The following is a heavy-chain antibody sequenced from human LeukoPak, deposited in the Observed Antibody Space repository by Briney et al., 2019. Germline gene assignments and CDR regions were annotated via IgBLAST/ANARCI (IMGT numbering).Heavy chain of an antibody. CDR1: GLTVSSNS. CDR2: IYSGGST. CDR3: AKGPVVTFDI. V-gene: IGHV3-53*01. Sequence: GGSLRLSCAASGLTVSSNSMSWVRQAPGKGLEWASFIYSGGSTYYADSVKGRFTISRDNSKNTLYLQMNSLRAEDTAVYYCAKGPVVTFDIWGQGTMVTVSS. D-gene: IGHD2-15*01. J-gene: IGHJ3*02.